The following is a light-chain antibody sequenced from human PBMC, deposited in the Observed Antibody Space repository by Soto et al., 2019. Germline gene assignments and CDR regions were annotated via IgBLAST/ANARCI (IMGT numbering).Light chain of an antibody. V-gene: IGKV1-39*01. Sequence: DIQMTQSPSSLSASVGDRVTITCRASQSITTYLNWYHQKPGKAPKLLLYAASSLQSGVPSRFSGRVSGTDFTLTISSLQTEDFATYYCQQSYSTPHTFGQGTKLEIK. CDR1: QSITTY. CDR3: QQSYSTPHT. J-gene: IGKJ2*01. CDR2: AAS.